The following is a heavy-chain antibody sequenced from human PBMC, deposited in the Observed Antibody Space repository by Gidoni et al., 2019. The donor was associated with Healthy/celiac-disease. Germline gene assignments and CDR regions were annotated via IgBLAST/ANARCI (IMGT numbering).Heavy chain of an antibody. D-gene: IGHD6-6*01. V-gene: IGHV4-34*01. CDR2: SNHSGST. J-gene: IGHJ4*02. CDR3: ARGPRASIAARLDY. Sequence: QVQLQQWGAGLLKPSETLSLTCAVYGGSFSGYYWGWIRQPPGKGLEWIGESNHSGSTNYNPSLKSRVTISVDTSKNQFSLKLSSVTAADTAVYYCARGPRASIAARLDYWGQGTLVTVSS. CDR1: GGSFSGYY.